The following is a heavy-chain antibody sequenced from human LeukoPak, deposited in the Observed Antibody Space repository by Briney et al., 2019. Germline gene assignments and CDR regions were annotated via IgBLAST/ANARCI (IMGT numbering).Heavy chain of an antibody. CDR2: IWYDGSNK. CDR1: GFTFSNYG. CDR3: AREMGLNIVATFGY. D-gene: IGHD5-12*01. Sequence: PGGSLRLSCAASGFTFSNYGMRWVRQAPGKGLEWVALIWYDGSNKYYADSVQGRFIISRDNSKNTLYLQMNSLRAEDTAVYYCAREMGLNIVATFGYWGQGTLVTVSS. J-gene: IGHJ4*02. V-gene: IGHV3-33*01.